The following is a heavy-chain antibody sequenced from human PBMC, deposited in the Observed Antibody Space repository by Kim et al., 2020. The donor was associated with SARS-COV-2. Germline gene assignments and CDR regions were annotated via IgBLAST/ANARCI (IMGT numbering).Heavy chain of an antibody. D-gene: IGHD3-16*01. CDR3: TTDPPYDGDLFGFDY. J-gene: IGHJ4*02. Sequence: APVKGRFTISRDDSKNTLYLQMNSLKTEDTAVYYCTTDPPYDGDLFGFDYWGQGTLVTVSS. V-gene: IGHV3-15*01.